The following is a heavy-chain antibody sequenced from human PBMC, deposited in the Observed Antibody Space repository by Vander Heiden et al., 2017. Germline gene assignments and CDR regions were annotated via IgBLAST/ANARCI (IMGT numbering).Heavy chain of an antibody. CDR3: AKAVVVAATPQWFDP. Sequence: EVQLLESGGGLVQHGGSQRLSCAASGSTSHRWAVSWVRQAPGKGVEWGSAISGSGGSTYYADSVKGRFTISRDNSKNTLYLQMNSLRAEDTAVYYCAKAVVVAATPQWFDPWGQGTLVTVSS. D-gene: IGHD2-15*01. CDR1: GSTSHRWA. J-gene: IGHJ5*02. CDR2: ISGSGGST. V-gene: IGHV3-23*01.